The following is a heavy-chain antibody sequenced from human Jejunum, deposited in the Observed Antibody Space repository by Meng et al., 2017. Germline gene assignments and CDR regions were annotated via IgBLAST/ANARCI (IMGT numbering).Heavy chain of an antibody. V-gene: IGHV3-66*02. J-gene: IGHJ3*01. CDR2: MYSGGTT. CDR3: ARDDPGIRVLGAFDL. D-gene: IGHD3-16*01. Sequence: GGSLRLSCAASGFKVSSNYMSWVRQGPGKGLEWLSLMYSGGTTHYADSVKGRFTISRDNDKNTVYLQMDSRSADDTAVYFCARDDPGIRVLGAFDLWGQGTMVNVSS. CDR1: GFKVSSNY.